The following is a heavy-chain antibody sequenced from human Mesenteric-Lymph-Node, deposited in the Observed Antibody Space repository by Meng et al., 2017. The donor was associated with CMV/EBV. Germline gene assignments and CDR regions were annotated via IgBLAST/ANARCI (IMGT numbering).Heavy chain of an antibody. Sequence: LSLTCAASGFTFSDYWMSWVRQAPGKGLEWVANIKEDGSEEKYVDSVKGRFSISRDNAKNSLFLQMNGLRADDTALYYCARDPPGDGGVTSDYWGQGILVTVSS. CDR3: ARDPPGDGGVTSDY. J-gene: IGHJ4*02. V-gene: IGHV3-7*01. D-gene: IGHD7-27*01. CDR1: GFTFSDYW. CDR2: IKEDGSEE.